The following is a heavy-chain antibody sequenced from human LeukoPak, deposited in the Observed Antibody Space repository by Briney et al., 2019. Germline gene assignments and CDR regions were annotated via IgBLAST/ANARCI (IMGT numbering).Heavy chain of an antibody. CDR1: GGSISSYY. Sequence: SETLSLTCTVSGGSISSYYWSWIRQPPGKGLGWAGYIYYSGSTNYNPSLKSRVTISVDTSKNQFSLKLSSVTAADTAVYYCARVTGDWYFDLWGRGTLVTVSS. J-gene: IGHJ2*01. CDR2: IYYSGST. D-gene: IGHD7-27*01. CDR3: ARVTGDWYFDL. V-gene: IGHV4-59*01.